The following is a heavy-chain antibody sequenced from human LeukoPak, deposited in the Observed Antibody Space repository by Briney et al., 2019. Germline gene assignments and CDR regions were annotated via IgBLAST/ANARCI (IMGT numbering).Heavy chain of an antibody. V-gene: IGHV4-31*03. CDR2: IYYSGST. CDR3: ARDLSEADGSDWFDP. D-gene: IGHD3-10*01. J-gene: IGHJ5*02. CDR1: GGSISSGGYY. Sequence: SETLSLTCTVSGGSISSGGYYWSWIRQHPGKGLEWIGYIYYSGSTYYNPSLKSRVTISVDTSKNQFSLKLSSVTAADTAVYYCARDLSEADGSDWFDPWGQGTLVTVSS.